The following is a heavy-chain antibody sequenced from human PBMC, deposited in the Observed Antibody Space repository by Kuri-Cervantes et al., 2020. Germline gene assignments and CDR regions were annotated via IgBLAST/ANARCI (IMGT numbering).Heavy chain of an antibody. Sequence: ESLKISCTVSGGSISSSSYYWGWIRQPPGKGLEWIGSIYYSGSTYYNPSLKSRVTISVDTSKNQFSPKLSSVTAADTAVYYCARHRDEVVIDFDYWGQGTLVTVSS. CDR1: GGSISSSSYY. J-gene: IGHJ4*02. CDR3: ARHRDEVVIDFDY. D-gene: IGHD3-22*01. CDR2: IYYSGST. V-gene: IGHV4-39*01.